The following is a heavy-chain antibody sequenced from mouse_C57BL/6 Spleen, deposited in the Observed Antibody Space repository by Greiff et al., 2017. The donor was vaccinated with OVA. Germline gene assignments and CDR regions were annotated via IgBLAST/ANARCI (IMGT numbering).Heavy chain of an antibody. CDR2: INPNNGGT. J-gene: IGHJ4*01. Sequence: EVKLQQSGPELVKPGASVKISCKASGYTFTDYYMNWVKQSHGKSLEWIGDINPNNGGTSYNQKFKGKATLTVDKSSSTAYMELRSLTSEDSAVYYCAIYDGYYRYAMDYWGQGTSVTVSS. V-gene: IGHV1-26*01. CDR3: AIYDGYYRYAMDY. CDR1: GYTFTDYY. D-gene: IGHD2-3*01.